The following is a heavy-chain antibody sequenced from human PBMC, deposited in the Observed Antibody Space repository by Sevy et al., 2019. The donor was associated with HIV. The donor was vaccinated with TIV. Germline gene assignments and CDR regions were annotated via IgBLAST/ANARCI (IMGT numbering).Heavy chain of an antibody. CDR1: GYTFTAYY. V-gene: IGHV1-2*06. J-gene: IGHJ4*02. CDR3: ARAYYYDSSAYYFDH. D-gene: IGHD3-22*01. Sequence: ASVKVSCKASGYTFTAYYVHWVRQAPGQGLEWMGRIKTKSGGTNYAQKFQGRVTMTRNTSISTAYMELSGHRYDDTAVYHGARAYYYDSSAYYFDHWGQGTLVTVSS. CDR2: IKTKSGGT.